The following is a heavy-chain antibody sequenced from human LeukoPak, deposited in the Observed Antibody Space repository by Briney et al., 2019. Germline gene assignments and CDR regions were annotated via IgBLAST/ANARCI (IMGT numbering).Heavy chain of an antibody. Sequence: GGSLRLSCAASGFTFSNYWLNWVRQAPGKGLEWVANIKEDGSEKYYVDSVKGRFTISRDNAKNSLFMQMNSLRAEDTAVYYCARTLRGGGALDYWGQGTLVTVSS. CDR3: ARTLRGGGALDY. D-gene: IGHD3-16*01. CDR2: IKEDGSEK. CDR1: GFTFSNYW. J-gene: IGHJ4*02. V-gene: IGHV3-7*03.